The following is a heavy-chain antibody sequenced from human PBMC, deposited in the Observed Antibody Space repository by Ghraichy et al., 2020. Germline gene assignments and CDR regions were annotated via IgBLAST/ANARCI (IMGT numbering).Heavy chain of an antibody. CDR2: ISGSGGST. D-gene: IGHD4/OR15-4a*01. V-gene: IGHV3-23*01. CDR3: AKVGPGATDFDY. CDR1: GFTFSSYA. J-gene: IGHJ4*02. Sequence: GGSLRLSCAASGFTFSSYAMSWVRQAPGKGLEWVSTISGSGGSTYYADSVKGRFTISRDNSRDTLYLQVNSLRAEDTAVYYCAKVGPGATDFDYWGQGTLVTVSS.